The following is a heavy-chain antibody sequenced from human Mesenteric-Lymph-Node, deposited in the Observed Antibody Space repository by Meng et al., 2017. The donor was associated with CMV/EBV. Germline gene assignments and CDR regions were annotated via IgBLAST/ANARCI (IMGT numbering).Heavy chain of an antibody. D-gene: IGHD6-13*01. Sequence: SETLSLTCTVSGGSISSSSYYWGWIRQPPGKGLEWIGSIYYSGSTYYNPSLKSRVTISVDTSKNQFSLKLSSVTAADTAVYYCARAGYSSSWYPLSYYYYYGMDVWGQGTTVTVSS. CDR2: IYYSGST. CDR1: GGSISSSSYY. CDR3: ARAGYSSSWYPLSYYYYYGMDV. J-gene: IGHJ6*02. V-gene: IGHV4-39*01.